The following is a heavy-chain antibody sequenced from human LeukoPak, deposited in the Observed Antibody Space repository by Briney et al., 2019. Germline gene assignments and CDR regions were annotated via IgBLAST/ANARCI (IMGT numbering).Heavy chain of an antibody. D-gene: IGHD5-18*01. J-gene: IGHJ4*02. V-gene: IGHV4-39*01. CDR3: ARQTWIELWHFDY. CDR2: ISYLCTP. Sequence: SETLSLTCTVSGGPTGSSSYYWAWIRQPPGKGLEWIGIISYLCTPSYNPSLKSRFPISVDTSKNKFSLKVSSLTAADTALYYCARQTWIELWHFDYWGQGALVTVSS. CDR1: GGPTGSSSYY.